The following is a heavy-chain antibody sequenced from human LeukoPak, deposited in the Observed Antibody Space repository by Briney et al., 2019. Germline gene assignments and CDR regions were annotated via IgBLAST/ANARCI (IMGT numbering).Heavy chain of an antibody. CDR2: IYTSGSI. Sequence: SETLSLTCTVSGGSISSYYWSWIRQPAGKGLEWIGRIYTSGSITYNPSPKSRVSMSVDTSKNQFSLKLSSVTAADTAVYYCARDSGTTGEVKFDPWGQGTLVTVSS. CDR1: GGSISSYY. V-gene: IGHV4-4*07. J-gene: IGHJ5*02. CDR3: ARDSGTTGEVKFDP. D-gene: IGHD3-10*01.